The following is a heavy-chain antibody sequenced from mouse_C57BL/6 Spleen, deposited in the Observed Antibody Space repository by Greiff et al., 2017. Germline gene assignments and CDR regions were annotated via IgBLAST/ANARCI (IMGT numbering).Heavy chain of an antibody. V-gene: IGHV3-1*01. CDR3: ARGNDDYVGFAY. CDR2: ISYSGST. CDR1: GYSITSGYD. J-gene: IGHJ3*01. Sequence: QSGPGMVKPSQSLSLTCTVTGYSITSGYDWHWIRHFPGNKLEWMGYISYSGSTNYNPSLKSRISITHDTSKNHFFLKLNSVTTENTATYYCARGNDDYVGFAYWGQGTLVTVSA. D-gene: IGHD2-4*01.